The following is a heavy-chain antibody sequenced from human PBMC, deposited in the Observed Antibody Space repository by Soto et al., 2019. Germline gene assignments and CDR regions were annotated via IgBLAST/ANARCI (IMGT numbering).Heavy chain of an antibody. CDR2: ISAST. D-gene: IGHD6-13*01. CDR3: AIRMYSNRWYYFDY. CDR1: GFTVSSYA. V-gene: IGHV3-23*01. J-gene: IGHJ4*02. Sequence: EMQLLESGGGLVQAGGSLRLSCAASGFTVSSYALNWVRQAPGKGLEWVSGISASTYYADSVKGRFTISRDTSKNTLYLQMNSLRAEDTAIYFCAIRMYSNRWYYFDYRGQGTLVTVAS.